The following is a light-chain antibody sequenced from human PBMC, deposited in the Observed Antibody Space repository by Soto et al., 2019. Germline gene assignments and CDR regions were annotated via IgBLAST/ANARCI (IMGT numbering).Light chain of an antibody. Sequence: QSVLTQPPSGSGTPGQRVTISCSGSGSNIGSSTVNWYQQLPGTAPKLLIYSTHQRPSGVPDRFSGSKSGTSASLAISGLQSEDEADYYCAAWDDRLNGYVFGTGTKVTVL. CDR3: AAWDDRLNGYV. CDR1: GSNIGSST. V-gene: IGLV1-44*01. CDR2: STH. J-gene: IGLJ1*01.